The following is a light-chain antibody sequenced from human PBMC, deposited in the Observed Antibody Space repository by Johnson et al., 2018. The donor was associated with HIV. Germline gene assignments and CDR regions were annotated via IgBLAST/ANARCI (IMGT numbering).Light chain of an antibody. Sequence: QSVLTQPPSVSAAPGQKVTISCSGSSSNIGNNYVSWYQQLPGTAPKLLIYENNKRPSGIPDRFSGYKSGTSATLGITGLQNGDEADYYCGTWDSSLSAFYVFGTGTKVTVL. J-gene: IGLJ1*01. CDR3: GTWDSSLSAFYV. CDR1: SSNIGNNY. V-gene: IGLV1-51*02. CDR2: ENN.